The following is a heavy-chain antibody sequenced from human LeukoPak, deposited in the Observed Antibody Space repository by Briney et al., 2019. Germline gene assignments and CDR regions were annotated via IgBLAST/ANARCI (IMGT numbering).Heavy chain of an antibody. Sequence: GGSLRLSCAASGFTFSSYWMSWVRQAPGKGLEWVANIKQDGSEKYYVDSVKGRFTISRDNAKNSLYLQMNSLRAEDTAVDYCASDSGYERTPPFDYWGQGTLVTVSS. D-gene: IGHD5-12*01. CDR3: ASDSGYERTPPFDY. CDR1: GFTFSSYW. V-gene: IGHV3-7*01. J-gene: IGHJ4*02. CDR2: IKQDGSEK.